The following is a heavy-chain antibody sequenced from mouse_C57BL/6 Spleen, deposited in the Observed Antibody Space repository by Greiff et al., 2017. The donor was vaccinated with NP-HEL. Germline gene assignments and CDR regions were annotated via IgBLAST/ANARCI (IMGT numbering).Heavy chain of an antibody. CDR1: GFNIKDYY. CDR3: AQGGGPAWFAY. Sequence: EVQLQQSGAELVKPGASVKLSCTASGFNIKDYYMHWVKQRTEQGLEWIGRIDPEDGETKYAPKFQSKATITADTSSNTAYLQLSSLTSEDTAVYYCAQGGGPAWFAYWGQGTLVTVSA. V-gene: IGHV14-2*01. CDR2: IDPEDGET. J-gene: IGHJ3*01.